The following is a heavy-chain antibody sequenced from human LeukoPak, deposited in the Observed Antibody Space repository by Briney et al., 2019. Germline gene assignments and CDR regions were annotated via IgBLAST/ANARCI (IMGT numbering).Heavy chain of an antibody. J-gene: IGHJ4*02. V-gene: IGHV4-34*01. D-gene: IGHD3-22*01. Sequence: SETLSLTCAVYSGTFSGYYWSWIRQPPGKGLEWIGEINHGGSTHYNPPLKSRVTISLGTSKNQFSLKLSSVTAADTAVYYCARGSNYYDRSGYYSPYYFDYWGQGTLVTVSS. CDR2: INHGGST. CDR3: ARGSNYYDRSGYYSPYYFDY. CDR1: SGTFSGYY.